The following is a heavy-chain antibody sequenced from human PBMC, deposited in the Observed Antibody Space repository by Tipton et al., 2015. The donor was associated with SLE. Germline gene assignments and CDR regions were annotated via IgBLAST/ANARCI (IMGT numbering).Heavy chain of an antibody. CDR1: GYTFRSYD. CDR2: LSPNTGNT. Sequence: QLVQSGAQVKKTGASVKVSCKASGYTFRSYDIIWVRQASGQGLEWMGWLSPNTGNTGSAQKFQGRVTMTRDTSTNTAYMELINLRSEDTAVYYCARGLRFTMIHGIEYWGQGTLVSVSS. J-gene: IGHJ4*02. D-gene: IGHD3-22*01. V-gene: IGHV1-8*01. CDR3: ARGLRFTMIHGIEY.